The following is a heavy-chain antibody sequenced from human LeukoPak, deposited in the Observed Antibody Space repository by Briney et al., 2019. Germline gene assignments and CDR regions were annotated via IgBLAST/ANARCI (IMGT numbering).Heavy chain of an antibody. Sequence: KPSETLSLTCTVSGGSISSDYWSWIRQPAGKGLEWIGRINISGSTNCNPSLKSRVTMSVDTSKNQFSLKLSSVTAADTAVYYCAREKSSWSGLDAFDIWGQGTMVTVSS. J-gene: IGHJ3*02. V-gene: IGHV4-4*07. D-gene: IGHD6-13*01. CDR3: AREKSSWSGLDAFDI. CDR1: GGSISSDY. CDR2: INISGST.